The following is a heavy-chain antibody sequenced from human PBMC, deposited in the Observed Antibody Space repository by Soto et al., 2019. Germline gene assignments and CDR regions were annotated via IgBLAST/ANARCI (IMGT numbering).Heavy chain of an antibody. V-gene: IGHV3-30-3*01. CDR3: ARDRYGDYAVDY. J-gene: IGHJ4*02. D-gene: IGHD4-17*01. CDR2: ISYDGSNK. Sequence: QVQLVESGGGVVQPGRSLRLSCAASGFTFSSYAMYWVRQAPGKGLEWVAVISYDGSNKYYADSVKGRFTISRDNSKNTLYLQMNSLRAEDTAVYYCARDRYGDYAVDYWGQGTLVTVSS. CDR1: GFTFSSYA.